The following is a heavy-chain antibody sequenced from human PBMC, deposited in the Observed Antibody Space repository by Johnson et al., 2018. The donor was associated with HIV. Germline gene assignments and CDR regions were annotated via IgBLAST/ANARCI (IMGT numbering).Heavy chain of an antibody. CDR2: IWYDGSNK. V-gene: IGHV3-33*06. J-gene: IGHJ3*02. Sequence: QVQLVESGGGVVQPGRSLRLSCAASGFTFSSYGMHWVRQAPGKGLEWVAVIWYDGSNKYYGDSVKGRFTISRDNSKKTLYLQMNSLRAEDTAVYHCAKDTNDAFDIWGQGTMVTVSS. CDR1: GFTFSSYG. D-gene: IGHD1-1*01. CDR3: AKDTNDAFDI.